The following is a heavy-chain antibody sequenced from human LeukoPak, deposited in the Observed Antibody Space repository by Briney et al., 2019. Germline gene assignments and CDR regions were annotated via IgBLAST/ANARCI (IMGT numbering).Heavy chain of an antibody. J-gene: IGHJ4*02. CDR3: ARGEGSWQPIDY. V-gene: IGHV1-8*01. Sequence: ASVKVSCKASGYTFTSYDINWVRQATGQGLEWMGWMNPNSGNTGYAQKFQGRVTMTRNTSISTAYMELSSLRSEDTAVYYCARGEGSWQPIDYWGQGTLVTVSS. CDR1: GYTFTSYD. D-gene: IGHD6-13*01. CDR2: MNPNSGNT.